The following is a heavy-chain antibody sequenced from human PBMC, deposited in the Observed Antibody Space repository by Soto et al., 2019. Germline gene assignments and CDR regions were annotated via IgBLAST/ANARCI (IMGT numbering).Heavy chain of an antibody. Sequence: GGSLRLSCAASGFTFSSYAMSWFRQAPGKGLEWVSAISGSGGSTYYADSVKGRFTISRDNAKNSLYLQMNSLRDEDTAVYFCARGGRGADYYYYGMDVWGQGTTVTVSS. CDR2: ISGSGGST. J-gene: IGHJ6*02. CDR1: GFTFSSYA. CDR3: ARGGRGADYYYYGMDV. D-gene: IGHD3-10*01. V-gene: IGHV3-23*01.